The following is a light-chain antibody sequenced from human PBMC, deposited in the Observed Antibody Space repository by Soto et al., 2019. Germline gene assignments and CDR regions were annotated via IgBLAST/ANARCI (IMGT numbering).Light chain of an antibody. J-gene: IGKJ1*01. Sequence: DIQMTQSPSSLSGSVGDSVTITCRASQGISNYLAWYQQRPGKAPTLLIYAASTLQSGVPSRFSGSGSVTDFTLTISSLQPEDVATYYCQRYNNAPRTFGQGTKVEIK. V-gene: IGKV1-27*01. CDR1: QGISNY. CDR2: AAS. CDR3: QRYNNAPRT.